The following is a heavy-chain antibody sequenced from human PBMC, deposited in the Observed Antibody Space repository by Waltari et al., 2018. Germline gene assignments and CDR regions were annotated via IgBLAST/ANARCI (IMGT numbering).Heavy chain of an antibody. CDR3: ARTDYQHFFDY. Sequence: QVHLLESGPGLVKPSETLSLTCNVSGGSIISYYWSWIRQPAGKGLEWIGRIYSSGTTNTNPSLHGRVSMSVDTSKNQISLQLSSVTAADTAVYYCARTDYQHFFDYWGQGILVNVSS. CDR1: GGSIISYY. CDR2: IYSSGTT. V-gene: IGHV4-4*07. D-gene: IGHD3-16*01. J-gene: IGHJ4*02.